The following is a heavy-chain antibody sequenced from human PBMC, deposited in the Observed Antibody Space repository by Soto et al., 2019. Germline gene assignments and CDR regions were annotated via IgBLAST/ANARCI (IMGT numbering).Heavy chain of an antibody. D-gene: IGHD6-13*01. CDR2: IIPILGIA. CDR1: GGTFSSYS. J-gene: IGHJ5*02. CDR3: ARGQSASSSWNWFDP. V-gene: IGHV1-69*04. Sequence: SVKVSCKASGGTFSSYSISWVRQAPGQGLEWMGRIIPILGIANYAQKFQGRVTITADKSTSTAYMELSSLRSEDTAVYYCARGQSASSSWNWFDPWGQGTLVTVS.